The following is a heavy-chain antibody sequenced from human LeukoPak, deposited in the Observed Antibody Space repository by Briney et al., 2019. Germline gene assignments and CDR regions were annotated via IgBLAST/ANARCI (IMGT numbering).Heavy chain of an antibody. CDR2: INPSGTT. CDR1: GGSFSDYY. J-gene: IGHJ4*02. CDR3: ASSAGYYPFHY. Sequence: SETLSLTCAVYGGSFSDYYWSWIRQPPGKGLEWIGEINPSGTTVYDPSLNSRVNISVDTSKRQFSLTLSPVTAADTALYYCASSAGYYPFHYWGQRTLVTVSS. D-gene: IGHD3-10*01. V-gene: IGHV4-34*01.